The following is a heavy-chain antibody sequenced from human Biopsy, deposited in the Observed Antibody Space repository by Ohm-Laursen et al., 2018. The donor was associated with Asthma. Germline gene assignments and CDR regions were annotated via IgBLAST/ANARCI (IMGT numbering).Heavy chain of an antibody. J-gene: IGHJ4*02. CDR1: VFTFGSYG. CDR2: IWFDGSNK. V-gene: IGHV3-33*01. CDR3: GRERSYIGVY. Sequence: SLRLSCTASVFTFGSYGLHWVRQAPGKGLEWVADIWFDGSNKHYADSVKGRFTISRENSKNTLYLQMNSLRAEDTALYYCGRERSYIGVYWGQGTLVSVSS. D-gene: IGHD5-12*01.